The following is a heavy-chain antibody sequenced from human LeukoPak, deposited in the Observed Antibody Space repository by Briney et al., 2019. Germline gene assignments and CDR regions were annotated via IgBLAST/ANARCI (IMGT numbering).Heavy chain of an antibody. J-gene: IGHJ6*02. CDR1: GFTFSSYA. V-gene: IGHV3-23*01. Sequence: GGSLRLSCAASGFTFSSYAMSWVRQAPGKGLEWVSAISGSGGSTYYADSVKGRFTISRDSSKNTLYLQMNSLRAEDTAVYYCQATDYYYYGMDVWGQGTTVTVSS. CDR3: QATDYYYYGMDV. CDR2: ISGSGGST.